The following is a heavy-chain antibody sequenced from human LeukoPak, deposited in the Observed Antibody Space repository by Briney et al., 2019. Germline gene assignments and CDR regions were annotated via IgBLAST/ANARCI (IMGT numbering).Heavy chain of an antibody. CDR3: ARDGGYSGYGEGYFDY. V-gene: IGHV3-33*01. Sequence: GRSLRLSCAASGFTFSSYGMHWVRQAPGKGLEWVAVIWYDGSNKYYADSVKGRFTISRDNSKNTLYLQMNSLRAEDTAVYYCARDGGYSGYGEGYFDYWGQGTLVTVSS. J-gene: IGHJ4*02. CDR1: GFTFSSYG. D-gene: IGHD5-12*01. CDR2: IWYDGSNK.